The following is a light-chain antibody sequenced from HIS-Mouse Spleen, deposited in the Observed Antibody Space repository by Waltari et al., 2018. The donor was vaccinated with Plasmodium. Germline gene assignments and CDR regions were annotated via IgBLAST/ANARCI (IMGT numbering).Light chain of an antibody. CDR3: YSTDSSGNHRV. CDR1: ALPKQY. J-gene: IGLJ3*02. CDR2: EDS. V-gene: IGLV3-10*01. Sequence: SSELTQPPSVSVSPGPTARITCSGDALPKQYASWYQQKPGQAPVLVIYEDSKRPSGIPERFSGSSSGTMATLTISGAQVEDEADYYCYSTDSSGNHRVFGGGTKLTVL.